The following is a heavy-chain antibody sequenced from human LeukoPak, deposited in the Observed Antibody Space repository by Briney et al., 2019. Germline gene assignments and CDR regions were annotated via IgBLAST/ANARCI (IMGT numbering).Heavy chain of an antibody. CDR1: GGSISSSSYY. V-gene: IGHV4-39*07. J-gene: IGHJ3*02. CDR3: ARTPPGHAFDI. Sequence: PSETLSLTCTVSGGSISSSSYYWGWIRQPPGKGLEWIGSIYYSGSTYYNPSLKSRVTISVDTSKNQFSLKLSSVTAADTAVYYCARTPPGHAFDIWGQGTMVTVSS. CDR2: IYYSGST.